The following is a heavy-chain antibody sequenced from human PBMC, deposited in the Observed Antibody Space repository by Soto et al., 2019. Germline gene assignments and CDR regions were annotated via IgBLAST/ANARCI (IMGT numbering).Heavy chain of an antibody. CDR3: AKDIAGGFDP. Sequence: EVQLVESGGNLVQPGRSLRLSCAASGFTFDDYAMHWVRQAPGKGLEWVSGISWNSGSIGYADSVKGRFTISRDNAKNSLYLQMNSLRAEDTALYYCAKDIAGGFDPWGQGTLVTGSS. V-gene: IGHV3-9*01. J-gene: IGHJ5*02. CDR1: GFTFDDYA. D-gene: IGHD6-13*01. CDR2: ISWNSGSI.